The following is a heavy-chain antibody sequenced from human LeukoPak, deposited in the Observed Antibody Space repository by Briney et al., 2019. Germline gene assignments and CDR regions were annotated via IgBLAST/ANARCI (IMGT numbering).Heavy chain of an antibody. CDR1: GFTFSIHA. CDR2: ITGNSVNT. J-gene: IGHJ4*02. CDR3: VKAASGGWFDTNFDY. D-gene: IGHD6-19*01. Sequence: GGSLRLSCAASGFTFSIHAMDWVRQAPGKGLEWVSVITGNSVNTFYADSVKGRFTISRDNSKNTLYMYMNSLRAEDAAVYYCVKAASGGWFDTNFDYWGQGTLVTVSS. V-gene: IGHV3-23*01.